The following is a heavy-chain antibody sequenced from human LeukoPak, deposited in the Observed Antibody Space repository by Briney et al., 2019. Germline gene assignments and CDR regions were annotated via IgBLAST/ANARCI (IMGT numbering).Heavy chain of an antibody. CDR3: ARDDVFDYVWGSYRYKIGYFQH. CDR2: TSHDGGNQ. CDR1: GFTFRTHL. D-gene: IGHD3-16*02. J-gene: IGHJ1*01. Sequence: GGSLRLSCAASGFTFRTHLMHGVRQAPGKGLEGVAVTSHDGGNQDYTDSVKGRFTMSRDNSKNTLYLQMNSLRAEDTAVYYCARDDVFDYVWGSYRYKIGYFQHWGEGTLVTVSS. V-gene: IGHV3-30-3*01.